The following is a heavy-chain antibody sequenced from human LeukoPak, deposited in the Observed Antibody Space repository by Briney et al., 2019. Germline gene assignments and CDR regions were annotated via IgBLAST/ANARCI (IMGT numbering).Heavy chain of an antibody. D-gene: IGHD3-3*01. CDR2: ISGSGGST. CDR1: GFIFSSYA. CDR3: AKDRSHTTFGVVITYFDY. Sequence: GGSLRLSCAASGFIFSSYAMSWVRQAPGKGLEWVSAISGSGGSTYYADSVKGRFTISRDNSKNTLYLQMNSLRAEDTAVYYCAKDRSHTTFGVVITYFDYWGQGTLVTVSS. J-gene: IGHJ4*02. V-gene: IGHV3-23*01.